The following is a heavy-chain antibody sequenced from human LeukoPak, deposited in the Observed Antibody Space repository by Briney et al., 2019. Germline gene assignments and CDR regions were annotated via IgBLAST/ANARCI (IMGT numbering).Heavy chain of an antibody. V-gene: IGHV3-23*01. D-gene: IGHD6-13*01. Sequence: GGSLRLSCAASGFTFSTYGMHWVRQAPGKGLEWVSGISGSGGSTYYADSVKGRFTISRDNSKNTLYLQMTSLKTEDTAMYYCTTYSSRWFYFDYWGQGSLVTVSS. CDR3: TTYSSRWFYFDY. CDR2: ISGSGGST. CDR1: GFTFSTYG. J-gene: IGHJ4*02.